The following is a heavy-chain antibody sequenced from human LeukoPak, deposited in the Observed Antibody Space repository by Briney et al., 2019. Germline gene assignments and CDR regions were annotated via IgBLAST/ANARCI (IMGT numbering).Heavy chain of an antibody. D-gene: IGHD3-10*01. CDR1: GGTFSSYA. CDR2: IIPIFGTA. CDR3: ARDRGSYGSGSYPLDY. J-gene: IGHJ4*02. V-gene: IGHV1-69*13. Sequence: SVKVSCKASGGTFSSYAISWVRQAPGQGLEWMGGIIPIFGTANYAQKFQGRVTITADESTSTAYMELSSLGSEDTAVYYCARDRGSYGSGSYPLDYWGQGTLVTVSS.